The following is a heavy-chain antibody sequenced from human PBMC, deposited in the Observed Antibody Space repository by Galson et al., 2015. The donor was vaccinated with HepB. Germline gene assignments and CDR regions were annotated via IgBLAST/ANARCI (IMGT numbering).Heavy chain of an antibody. CDR2: IYSGGST. D-gene: IGHD3-22*01. V-gene: IGHV3-66*01. CDR3: ARFDSSGYSAFDY. J-gene: IGHJ4*02. CDR1: GFTVSSNY. Sequence: SLRLSCAASGFTVSSNYMSWVRQAPGKGLEWVSVIYSGGSTYYADSVKGRFTISRDNSKNTLYLQMNSLRAEDTAVYYCARFDSSGYSAFDYWGQGTLVTVSS.